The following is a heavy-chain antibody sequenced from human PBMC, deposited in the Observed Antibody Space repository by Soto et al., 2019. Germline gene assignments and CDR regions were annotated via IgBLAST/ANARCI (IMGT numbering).Heavy chain of an antibody. CDR3: PNGNPYG. V-gene: IGHV3-30*18. Sequence: PGGSLRLSCVASGFSFRNLAIHWVRQAPGRGLEWVPVISGDGGTKSYADSVKGRFTIYRDNNERTLSLQMNSLTFADTGLYYCPNGNPYGWGKKTTISLSS. J-gene: IGHJ6*04. CDR1: GFSFRNLA. CDR2: ISGDGGTK.